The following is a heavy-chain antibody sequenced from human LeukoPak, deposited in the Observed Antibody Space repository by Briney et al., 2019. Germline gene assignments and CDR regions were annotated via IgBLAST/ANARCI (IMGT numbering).Heavy chain of an antibody. J-gene: IGHJ1*01. D-gene: IGHD2-2*01. Sequence: GGSLRLSCAASGFTFSSYAMSWVRQAPGKGLEWVSAISGSGGSTYYADSVKGRFTISRDNSKNTLYLQMNSLGAEDTAVYYCAKTYCSSTSCSGYFQHWGQGTLVTVSS. CDR1: GFTFSSYA. V-gene: IGHV3-23*01. CDR3: AKTYCSSTSCSGYFQH. CDR2: ISGSGGST.